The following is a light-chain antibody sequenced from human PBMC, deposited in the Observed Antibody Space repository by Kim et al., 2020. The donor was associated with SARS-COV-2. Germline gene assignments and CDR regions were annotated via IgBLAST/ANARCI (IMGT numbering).Light chain of an antibody. CDR2: EAT. CDR1: SSDIGVYNY. J-gene: IGLJ3*02. V-gene: IGLV2-8*01. Sequence: QSALTQPPSASGSPGQSVTISCTGTSSDIGVYNYVSWYQQYPGRAPQLMIYEATKRPSGVPDRFSGSKSGNTASLTVSGLQADDEADYYCCSYAGNNNLVFGGGTQLTVL. CDR3: CSYAGNNNLV.